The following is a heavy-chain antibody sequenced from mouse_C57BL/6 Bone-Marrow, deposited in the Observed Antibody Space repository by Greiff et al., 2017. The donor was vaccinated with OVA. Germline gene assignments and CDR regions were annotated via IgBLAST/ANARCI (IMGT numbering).Heavy chain of an antibody. J-gene: IGHJ3*01. CDR1: GYTFTSYW. CDR3: ARSSMGPIYYDYDEYAY. D-gene: IGHD2-4*01. V-gene: IGHV1-61*01. Sequence: QVQLQQPGAELVRPGSSVKLSCKASGYTFTSYWMDWVKQRPGQGLEWIGNIYPSDSETHYNQQFKDKATLTVDKSSSTAYMQLSSLTSEDSAVYCCARSSMGPIYYDYDEYAYCGRGTLVTVSA. CDR2: IYPSDSET.